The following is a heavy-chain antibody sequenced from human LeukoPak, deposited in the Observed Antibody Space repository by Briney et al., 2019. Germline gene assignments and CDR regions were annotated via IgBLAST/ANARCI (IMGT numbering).Heavy chain of an antibody. D-gene: IGHD3-10*01. CDR2: IKKDGSEK. V-gene: IGHV3-7*01. CDR3: AKYYYGSGTSLGY. Sequence: GGSLRLSCAASGFTFSSYWMSWVRQAPGKGLEWVANIKKDGSEKNYEDSVKGRFTISRDNAKDSLYVQMNSLRAEDTAVYYCAKYYYGSGTSLGYWGQGTLVTVSS. J-gene: IGHJ4*02. CDR1: GFTFSSYW.